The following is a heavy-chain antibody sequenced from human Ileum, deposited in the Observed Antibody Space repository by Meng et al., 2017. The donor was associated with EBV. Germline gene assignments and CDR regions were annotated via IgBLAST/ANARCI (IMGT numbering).Heavy chain of an antibody. CDR1: GYSFTTYA. V-gene: IGHV1-3*01. CDR3: ARTGCSSSSCYDY. CDR2: INAGNSNT. D-gene: IGHD2-2*01. J-gene: IGHJ4*02. Sequence: QVQLVQSGAEVKKPGASGKVSCKASGYSFTTYAMHWVRQAPGQRLEWMGWINAGNSNTKYSEKFQSRVTITRDTAASTAYMELSSLRSEDTAVYYCARTGCSSSSCYDYWGQGTLVTVSS.